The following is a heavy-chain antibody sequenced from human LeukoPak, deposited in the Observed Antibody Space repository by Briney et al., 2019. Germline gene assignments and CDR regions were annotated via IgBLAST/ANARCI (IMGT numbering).Heavy chain of an antibody. CDR3: ARHIVLMVYALDV. Sequence: GGSLRLSCAASAFTFSSYSMNWVRQAPGKRLEWVSYISSSSSTIYYADSVKGRFTISRDNAKNSLHLQMNSLRAEDTAVYYCARHIVLMVYALDVWGKGTTVTVSS. J-gene: IGHJ6*04. V-gene: IGHV3-48*01. CDR2: ISSSSSTI. CDR1: AFTFSSYS. D-gene: IGHD2-8*01.